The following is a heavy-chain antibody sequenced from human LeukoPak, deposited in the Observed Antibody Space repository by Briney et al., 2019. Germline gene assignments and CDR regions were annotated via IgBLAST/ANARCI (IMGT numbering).Heavy chain of an antibody. J-gene: IGHJ5*02. CDR2: IYYSGST. Sequence: SETLSLTCTVSGGSISSYNYYWGWIRQPPGKGLEWIGSIYYSGSTNYNPSLKSRVTISVDTSKNQSSLKLSSVTAADTAVYYCASIAAPGIVAFTDNWFDPWGQGTLVAVSS. CDR1: GGSISSYNYY. D-gene: IGHD6-13*01. V-gene: IGHV4-39*01. CDR3: ASIAAPGIVAFTDNWFDP.